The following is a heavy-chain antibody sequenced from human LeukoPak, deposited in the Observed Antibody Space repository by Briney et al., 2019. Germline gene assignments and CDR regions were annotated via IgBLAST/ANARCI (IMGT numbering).Heavy chain of an antibody. Sequence: GGSLRLSCAVSGITFSSDWMSWVRQAPGKGLEWVANIKQDGSEKYYVDSAKGRLAISRDNAKNSLYLQMNSLRAEDTAVYYCARSDSSSWYLAYAFNIWGQGTLVTVSS. D-gene: IGHD6-13*01. V-gene: IGHV3-7*01. CDR3: ARSDSSSWYLAYAFNI. CDR1: GITFSSDW. CDR2: IKQDGSEK. J-gene: IGHJ3*02.